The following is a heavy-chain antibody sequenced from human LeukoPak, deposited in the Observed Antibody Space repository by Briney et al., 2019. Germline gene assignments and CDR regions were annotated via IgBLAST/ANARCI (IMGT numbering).Heavy chain of an antibody. CDR1: GGSFSGYY. CDR2: INHSGST. D-gene: IGHD2-2*02. J-gene: IGHJ6*02. V-gene: IGHV4-34*01. Sequence: SETLSLTCAVYGGSFSGYYWSWIRQPPGKGLEWIGEINHSGSTNYNPSLKSRVTISVDTSKNQFSLKLSSVTAADTAVYYCARLTRRCSSTSCYTAFYYGMDVWGQGTTVTVSS. CDR3: ARLTRRCSSTSCYTAFYYGMDV.